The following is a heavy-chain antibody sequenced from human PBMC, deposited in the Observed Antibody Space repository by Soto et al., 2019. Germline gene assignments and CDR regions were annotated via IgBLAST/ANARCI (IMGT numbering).Heavy chain of an antibody. V-gene: IGHV4-31*03. CDR3: ARVRYCSGGSCYPRFDP. Sequence: QVQLQESGPGLVKPSQTLSLTCTVSGGSISSGGYYWSWIRQHPGKGLEWIGYIYYSGSTYYNPSRKGRVTISVDTSKNLFSLKLSSVTAADTAVYYCARVRYCSGGSCYPRFDPWGQGTLVTVSS. J-gene: IGHJ5*02. CDR2: IYYSGST. CDR1: GGSISSGGYY. D-gene: IGHD2-15*01.